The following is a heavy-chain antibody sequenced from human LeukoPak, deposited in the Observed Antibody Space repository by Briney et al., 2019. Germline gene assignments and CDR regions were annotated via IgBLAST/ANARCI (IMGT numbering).Heavy chain of an antibody. V-gene: IGHV2-5*02. CDR2: IYWDDDK. CDR1: GFSLSTSGVG. J-gene: IGHJ5*02. CDR3: AREYSSGWYGTGAHWFDP. D-gene: IGHD6-19*01. Sequence: SGPTLVNPTQTLTLTCTFSGFSLSTSGVGVGWIRQPPGKALEWLALIYWDDDKRYSPSLKSRLTITKDTSKNQVVLTMTNMDPVDTATYYCAREYSSGWYGTGAHWFDPWGQGTLVTVSS.